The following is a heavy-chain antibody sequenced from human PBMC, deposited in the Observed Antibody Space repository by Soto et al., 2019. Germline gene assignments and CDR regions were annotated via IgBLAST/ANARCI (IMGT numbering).Heavy chain of an antibody. D-gene: IGHD4-17*01. Sequence: QVQLQQWGAGLLKPSETLSLTCAVYGGSFSGYYWSWIRQPPGKGLEWIGEINHSGSTNYNPSLKSRGTMSGDTAKIQFSLKLSSVTAAGTAVYYCARGYGGTAELVDYWGQGTLVTVSS. CDR1: GGSFSGYY. V-gene: IGHV4-34*01. J-gene: IGHJ4*02. CDR3: ARGYGGTAELVDY. CDR2: INHSGST.